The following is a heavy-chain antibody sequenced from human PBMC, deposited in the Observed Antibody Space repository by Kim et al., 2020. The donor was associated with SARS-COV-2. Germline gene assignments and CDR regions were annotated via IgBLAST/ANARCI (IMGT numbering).Heavy chain of an antibody. CDR1: GVSISSYY. CDR2: IYYSGST. Sequence: SETLSLTCTVSGVSISSYYLSWIRQPPGKGLEWIGSIYYSGSTNYNPSLKSRVTISVDTSKNQFSLKLSSVTAADTAVYYCAREGYGSGSHWGQGTLVTVSS. D-gene: IGHD3-10*01. CDR3: AREGYGSGSH. J-gene: IGHJ4*02. V-gene: IGHV4-59*01.